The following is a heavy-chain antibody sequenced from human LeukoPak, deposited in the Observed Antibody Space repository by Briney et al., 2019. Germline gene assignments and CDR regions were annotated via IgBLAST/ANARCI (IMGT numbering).Heavy chain of an antibody. CDR1: GFTFSSYA. D-gene: IGHD1-7*01. CDR2: ISYDGSNK. Sequence: PGRSLRLSCAASGFTFSSYAMHWVRQAPGKGLEWVAVISYDGSNKYYADSVKGRFTISRDNSKNTLYLQMNSLRAEDTAVYYCASDLTGTTNYWGQGTLVTVSS. CDR3: ASDLTGTTNY. J-gene: IGHJ4*02. V-gene: IGHV3-30-3*01.